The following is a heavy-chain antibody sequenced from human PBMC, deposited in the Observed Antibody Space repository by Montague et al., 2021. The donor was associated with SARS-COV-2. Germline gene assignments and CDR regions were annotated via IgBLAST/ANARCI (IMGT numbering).Heavy chain of an antibody. CDR2: ISWNSGSI. Sequence: SLRLSCAASGFTFGDYAMHWVRQAPGKGLEWVSGISWNSGSIAYADSVKGRFTIPRDNAKNSLYLQMNSLRAEDTALYYCAKTGGSGWDYYDSSGYYVNWGQGTLVTVSS. CDR3: AKTGGSGWDYYDSSGYYVN. CDR1: GFTFGDYA. J-gene: IGHJ4*02. V-gene: IGHV3-9*01. D-gene: IGHD3-22*01.